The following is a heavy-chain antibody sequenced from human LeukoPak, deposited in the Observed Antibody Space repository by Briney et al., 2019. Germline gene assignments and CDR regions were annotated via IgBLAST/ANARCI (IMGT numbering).Heavy chain of an antibody. V-gene: IGHV3-33*01. CDR1: GFTFSSHG. D-gene: IGHD2-15*01. J-gene: IGHJ4*02. CDR2: IWYDGSNK. CDR3: LRDNNGGSCVDF. Sequence: GGSLRLSCAASGFTFSSHGMHWVRQAPGKGLEWVAVIWYDGSNKYYADSVKGRFTISRDSSKSTLYLQMNSLRADDTAVYYCLRDNNGGSCVDFWGQGTLVTVSS.